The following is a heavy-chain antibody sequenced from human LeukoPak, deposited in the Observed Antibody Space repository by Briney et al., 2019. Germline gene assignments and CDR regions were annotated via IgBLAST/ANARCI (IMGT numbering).Heavy chain of an antibody. J-gene: IGHJ5*02. CDR2: ISSSGSTI. CDR3: ARGRRTGTTDRGFDP. Sequence: GGSLRLSCAASGFTFSSYEMNWVRQAPGKGLEWVSYISSSGSTIYYADSVKGRFTISRDNAKNSLYLQMNSLRAEDTAVYYCARGRRTGTTDRGFDPWGQGTLVTVSS. CDR1: GFTFSSYE. D-gene: IGHD1-1*01. V-gene: IGHV3-48*03.